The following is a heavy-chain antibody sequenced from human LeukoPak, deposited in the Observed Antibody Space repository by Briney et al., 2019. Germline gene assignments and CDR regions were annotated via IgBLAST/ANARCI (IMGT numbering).Heavy chain of an antibody. V-gene: IGHV1-2*02. CDR3: ARALIWRYYYYMDV. CDR2: INLNSGGT. J-gene: IGHJ6*03. CDR1: GYTFTGYY. Sequence: ASVKVSCKASGYTFTGYYMHWVRQAPGPGLEWMGWINLNSGGTNYAQKFQGRVTMTRDTSISTAYMELSRLRSDDTAVYYCARALIWRYYYYMDVWGKGTTVTISS. D-gene: IGHD3-10*01.